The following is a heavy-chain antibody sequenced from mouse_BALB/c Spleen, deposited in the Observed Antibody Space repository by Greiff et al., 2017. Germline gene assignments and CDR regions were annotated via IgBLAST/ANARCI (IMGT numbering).Heavy chain of an antibody. V-gene: IGHV3-6*02. CDR2: ISYDGSN. CDR3: ARGDSSGYFYAMDY. J-gene: IGHJ4*01. CDR1: GYSITSGYY. Sequence: VQLKESGPGLVKPSQSLSLTCSVTGYSITSGYYWNWIRQFPGNTLEWMGYISYDGSNNYNPSLKNRISITRDTSKNQFFLKLNSVTTEDTATYYCARGDSSGYFYAMDYWGQGTSVTVSS. D-gene: IGHD3-2*01.